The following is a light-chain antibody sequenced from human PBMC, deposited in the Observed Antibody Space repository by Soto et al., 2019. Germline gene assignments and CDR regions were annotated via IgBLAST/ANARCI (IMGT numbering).Light chain of an antibody. V-gene: IGLV2-18*02. CDR3: SSYTAGGTI. CDR1: SSDIGNYDY. Sequence: QSALTQPPSASGSPGQSVTISCSGTSSDIGNYDYVSWYQQLPGNAPKLIIYDVTERPPGVPDRFSGSKSGNTASLTISGLQAEDEADYYCSSYTAGGTIFGTGTKLTVL. CDR2: DVT. J-gene: IGLJ1*01.